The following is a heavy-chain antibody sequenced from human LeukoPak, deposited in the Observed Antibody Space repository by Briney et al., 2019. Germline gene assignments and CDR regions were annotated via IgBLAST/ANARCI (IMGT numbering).Heavy chain of an antibody. D-gene: IGHD6-19*01. CDR2: IYYSGST. Sequence: SETLSLTCTVSGGSISSYYWSWIRQPPGTGLEWIGYIYYSGSTNYNPSLKSRVTISVDTSKNQFSLKLSSVTAADTAVYYCARSKPGWQGLYFDYWGQGTLVTVSS. J-gene: IGHJ4*02. CDR1: GGSISSYY. V-gene: IGHV4-59*01. CDR3: ARSKPGWQGLYFDY.